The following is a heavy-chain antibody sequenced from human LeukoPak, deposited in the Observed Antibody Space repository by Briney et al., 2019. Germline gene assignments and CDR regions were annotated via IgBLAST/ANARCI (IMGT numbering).Heavy chain of an antibody. CDR1: GFTFARHA. CDR2: ISGSGGNT. J-gene: IGHJ4*01. V-gene: IGHV3-23*01. CDR3: ARVPASYYADSDY. D-gene: IGHD3-10*01. Sequence: GGSLRLSCTPSGFTFARHAMSWVREAPGKGLGWGSGISGSGGNTCHAASVKGRFTISRDNSKNPLYLQITSLTAEDTAAYYCARVPASYYADSDYWGPGTLVTVSS.